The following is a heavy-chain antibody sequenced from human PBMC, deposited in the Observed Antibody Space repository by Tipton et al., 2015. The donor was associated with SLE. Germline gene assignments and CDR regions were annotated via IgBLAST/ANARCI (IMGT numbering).Heavy chain of an antibody. Sequence: TLSLTCSMYDESFRTYYWTWVRQPPGKTLGWLGEINDRGSTNYSPSLKSRVSISMERSKNQFSLTLSSVTAADTAVYYCARGQTSVIVVVTPPYFDYWGQGSLVTVSS. V-gene: IGHV4-34*01. CDR2: INDRGST. J-gene: IGHJ4*02. CDR1: DESFRTYY. D-gene: IGHD3-22*01. CDR3: ARGQTSVIVVVTPPYFDY.